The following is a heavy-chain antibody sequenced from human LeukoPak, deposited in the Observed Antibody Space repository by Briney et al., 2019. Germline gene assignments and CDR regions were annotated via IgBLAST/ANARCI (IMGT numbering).Heavy chain of an antibody. CDR1: GFTFSSYS. V-gene: IGHV3-21*01. D-gene: IGHD6-19*01. CDR2: ISSSSSYI. Sequence: GGSLRLPCAASGFTFSSYSMNWVRQAPGKGLEWVSSISSSSSYIYYADSVKGRFTISRDNAKNSLYLQMNSLRAEDTAVYYCARESDSIAVASSRGHDAFDIWGQGTMVTVSS. J-gene: IGHJ3*02. CDR3: ARESDSIAVASSRGHDAFDI.